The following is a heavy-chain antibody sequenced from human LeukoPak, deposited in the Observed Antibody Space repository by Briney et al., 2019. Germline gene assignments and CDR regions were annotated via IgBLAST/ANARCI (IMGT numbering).Heavy chain of an antibody. Sequence: GGSLRLSCAASGFTFREYSMSWVRQAPGKGLEWVSNIRSNGGDTYYTDSVKGRFTISRDNSKNTLYLEMNSLRAEDTAVYYCTKGGYTTWFDPLGQGTLVTVSS. CDR2: IRSNGGDT. J-gene: IGHJ5*02. CDR3: TKGGYTTWFDP. V-gene: IGHV3-23*01. D-gene: IGHD2-15*01. CDR1: GFTFREYS.